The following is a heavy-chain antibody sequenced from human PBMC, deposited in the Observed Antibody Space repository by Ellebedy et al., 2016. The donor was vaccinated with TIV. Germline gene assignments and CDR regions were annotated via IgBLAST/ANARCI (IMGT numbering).Heavy chain of an antibody. J-gene: IGHJ4*02. Sequence: ASVKVSCKASGYTFNDYYIHWVRQAPGQGPEWMGWINPSSGGTNYAQKFQGGVTMTRDTSVSTAYMDLIRLTADDTAVYYCAKDSFTGFGSSYSFDFWGQGTLVTVSS. CDR1: GYTFNDYY. CDR3: AKDSFTGFGSSYSFDF. D-gene: IGHD2-2*01. CDR2: INPSSGGT. V-gene: IGHV1-2*02.